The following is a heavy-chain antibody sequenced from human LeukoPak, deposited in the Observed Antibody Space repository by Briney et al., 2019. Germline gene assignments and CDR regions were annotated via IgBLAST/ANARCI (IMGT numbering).Heavy chain of an antibody. Sequence: ASVKVSCKASGYTFTSYDINWVRQATGQGLEWMGWMNPNSGNTGYAQKFQGRVTMTRNTSISTAYMELSSVRSEDTAVYYCARGSSGWFNYYYYMDVWGKGTTVTVSS. D-gene: IGHD6-19*01. CDR1: GYTFTSYD. J-gene: IGHJ6*03. CDR3: ARGSSGWFNYYYYMDV. CDR2: MNPNSGNT. V-gene: IGHV1-8*01.